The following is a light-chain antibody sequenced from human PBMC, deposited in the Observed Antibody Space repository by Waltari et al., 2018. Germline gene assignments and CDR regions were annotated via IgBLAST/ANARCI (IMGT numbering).Light chain of an antibody. V-gene: IGKV1-39*01. J-gene: IGKJ1*01. Sequence: DIQMTQSPSSLSASVGDRVTITCRASQSISSYLNWYQQKPGKAPKLLIYAASSLQSGVPSRLSGSGSGTEFTITISSLQPEDFATYYCQQSYSTSWTFGQGTKVEIK. CDR3: QQSYSTSWT. CDR2: AAS. CDR1: QSISSY.